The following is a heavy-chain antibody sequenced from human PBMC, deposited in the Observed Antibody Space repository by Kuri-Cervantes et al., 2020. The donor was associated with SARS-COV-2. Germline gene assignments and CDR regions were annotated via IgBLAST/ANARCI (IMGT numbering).Heavy chain of an antibody. D-gene: IGHD3-10*01. Sequence: GGSLRLSCAASGFTFSSYGMHWVRQAPGKGLEWVAVISYDGSNRYYADSVKGRFTISRDNSKNTLYLQMDRLRAEDTAVYYCAKDSLLWFGETYYYYYGMDVWGQGTTVTVSS. CDR1: GFTFSSYG. CDR2: ISYDGSNR. J-gene: IGHJ6*02. V-gene: IGHV3-30*18. CDR3: AKDSLLWFGETYYYYYGMDV.